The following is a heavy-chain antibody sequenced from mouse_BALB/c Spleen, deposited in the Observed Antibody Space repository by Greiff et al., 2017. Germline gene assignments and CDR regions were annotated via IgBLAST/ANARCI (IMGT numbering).Heavy chain of an antibody. V-gene: IGHV3-6*02. Sequence: EVKLMESGPGLVKPSQSLSLTCSVTGYSITSGYYWNWIRQFPGNKLEWMGYISYDGSNNYNPSLKNRISITRDTSKNQFFLKLNSVTTEDTATYYCASPPYYWGQGTTLTVSS. CDR1: GYSITSGYY. J-gene: IGHJ2*01. CDR3: ASPPYY. CDR2: ISYDGSN.